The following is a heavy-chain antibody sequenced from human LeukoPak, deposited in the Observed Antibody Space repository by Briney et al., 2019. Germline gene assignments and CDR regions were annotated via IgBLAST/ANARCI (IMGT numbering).Heavy chain of an antibody. CDR3: ATSTYCSGGSCYPTNWFDP. Sequence: ASVKVSCKVSGYTLTELSMHWVRQAPGKGREWMGGFDPEDGETIYAQKFQGRVTMTEDTSTDTAYMELSSLRSEDTAVYYCATSTYCSGGSCYPTNWFDPWGQGTLVTVSS. J-gene: IGHJ5*02. V-gene: IGHV1-24*01. CDR1: GYTLTELS. D-gene: IGHD2-15*01. CDR2: FDPEDGET.